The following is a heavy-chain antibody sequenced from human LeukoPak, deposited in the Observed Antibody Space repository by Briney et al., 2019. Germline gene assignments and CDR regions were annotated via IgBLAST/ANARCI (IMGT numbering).Heavy chain of an antibody. V-gene: IGHV1-69*05. CDR2: IIPIFGTA. CDR1: GGTFSSYA. CDR3: ARDYCSTSSCWFDP. J-gene: IGHJ5*02. Sequence: SVKVSCKASGGTFSSYAISWVRQAPGQGLEWMGGIIPIFGTANYAQKFQGRVTITTDESTSTAYMELSSLRSEDTAVYYCARDYCSTSSCWFDPWGQGTLVTVSS. D-gene: IGHD2-2*01.